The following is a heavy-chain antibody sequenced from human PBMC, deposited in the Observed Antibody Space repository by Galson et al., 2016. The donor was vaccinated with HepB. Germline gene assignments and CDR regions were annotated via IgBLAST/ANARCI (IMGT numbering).Heavy chain of an antibody. V-gene: IGHV3-74*01. CDR1: GFTFSSHW. Sequence: SLRLSCAASGFTFSSHWMHWVRQAPGKGPEWVSRMNSDGSHINYADSVKGRVTMTRDTSISTDYMDLSRLTSDDTAVYYCATGDLLRGGVEDYWGQGTLVIVSS. CDR3: ATGDLLRGGVEDY. D-gene: IGHD1-26*01. J-gene: IGHJ4*02. CDR2: MNSDGSHI.